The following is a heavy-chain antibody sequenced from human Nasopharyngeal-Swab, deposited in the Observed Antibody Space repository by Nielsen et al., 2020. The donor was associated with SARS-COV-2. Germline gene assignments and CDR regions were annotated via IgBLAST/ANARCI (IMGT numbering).Heavy chain of an antibody. V-gene: IGHV3-74*01. D-gene: IGHD7-27*01. CDR1: GFTFSSSW. CDR3: ARAGEYRFDY. J-gene: IGHJ4*02. Sequence: GGSLRLSCAGSGFTFSSSWLHWVRQAPGEGLVWVARLNGDATTVDYVDSVKGRFTISRDNAKNTLYLQMNGLRDEDTAIYYCARAGEYRFDYWGQGTLVTVSS. CDR2: LNGDATTV.